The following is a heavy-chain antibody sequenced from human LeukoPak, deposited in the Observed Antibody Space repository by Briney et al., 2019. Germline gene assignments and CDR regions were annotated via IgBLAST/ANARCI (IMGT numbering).Heavy chain of an antibody. CDR1: GFSFSSDD. D-gene: IGHD2-2*01. CDR3: ASRYCTSTNCYAFDV. Sequence: GGSLRLSCAASGFSFSSDDMNWVRQAPGKGLEWVSYISSSGTFIYYADSVKGRFTISRDNAKNSLYLQMNSLRAEDTAVYYCASRYCTSTNCYAFDVWGQGTMVTVSS. CDR2: ISSSGTFI. V-gene: IGHV3-48*03. J-gene: IGHJ3*01.